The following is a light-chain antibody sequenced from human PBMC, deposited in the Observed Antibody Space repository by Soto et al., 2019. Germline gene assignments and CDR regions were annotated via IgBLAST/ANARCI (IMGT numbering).Light chain of an antibody. CDR2: WAS. J-gene: IGKJ4*01. CDR1: QSVLYSSNNKNY. Sequence: DIVMTQSPDSLAVSLGERATINCKSSQSVLYSSNNKNYLAWYQQKPGQPPKLLIYWASTRESGVPYRFSGSVSGTDFPLTISSLQAEDVAVYYCQQYYSTPLTFGGGTKVEIK. CDR3: QQYYSTPLT. V-gene: IGKV4-1*01.